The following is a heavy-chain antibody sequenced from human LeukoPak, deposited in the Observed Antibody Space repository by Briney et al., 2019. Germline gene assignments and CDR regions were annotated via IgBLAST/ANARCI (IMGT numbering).Heavy chain of an antibody. Sequence: ASVKVSCKASGYTFTSYYMHWVRQAPGQGLEWMGIINPSGGSTSYAQKFQGRVTMTRDMSTSTDYMELSSLRSEDTAVYYCARDPYGSGSYYPLDYWGQGTLVTVSS. CDR2: INPSGGST. CDR3: ARDPYGSGSYYPLDY. V-gene: IGHV1-46*01. D-gene: IGHD3-10*01. CDR1: GYTFTSYY. J-gene: IGHJ4*02.